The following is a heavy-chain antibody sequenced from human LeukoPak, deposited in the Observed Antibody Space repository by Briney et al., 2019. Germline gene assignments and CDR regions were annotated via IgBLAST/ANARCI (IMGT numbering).Heavy chain of an antibody. V-gene: IGHV1-69*05. J-gene: IGHJ4*02. D-gene: IGHD5-18*01. CDR3: AISLHTAMVSYFDY. CDR1: GGTFSSYA. Sequence: VASVTVSCKASGGTFSSYAISWVRQAPGQGLEWMGRIIPIFGTANYAQKFQGRVTITTDESTSTAYMELSSLRSEDTAVYYCAISLHTAMVSYFDYWGQGTLVTVSS. CDR2: IIPIFGTA.